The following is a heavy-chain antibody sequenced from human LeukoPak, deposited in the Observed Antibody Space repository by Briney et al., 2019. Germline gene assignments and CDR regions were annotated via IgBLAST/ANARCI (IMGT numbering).Heavy chain of an antibody. V-gene: IGHV1-8*01. Sequence: GASVKVSCKASGYTFTSYDINWARQATGQGLEWMGWMNPNSGNTGYAQKFQGRVTMTRNTSISTAYMELSSLRSEDTAVYYCARGARVRGTVGSFGYWGQGTLVTVSS. CDR1: GYTFTSYD. D-gene: IGHD3-10*01. CDR3: ARGARVRGTVGSFGY. J-gene: IGHJ4*02. CDR2: MNPNSGNT.